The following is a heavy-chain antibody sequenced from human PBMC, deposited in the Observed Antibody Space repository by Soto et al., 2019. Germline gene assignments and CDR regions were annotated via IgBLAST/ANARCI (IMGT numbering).Heavy chain of an antibody. J-gene: IGHJ4*02. CDR1: GYIFTSQG. CDR3: ARGRTRALDY. V-gene: IGHV1-18*01. CDR2: ISTYNGNP. Sequence: QIQLVQSGAEVKKPGASVKVSCKASGYIFTSQGISWVRQAPGQGLEWMRWISTYNGNPNYAQKLQGRVTITTNTSSTTAFLELRSLTSDDAAVYYCARGRTRALDYWGQGTPVIVSS. D-gene: IGHD1-7*01.